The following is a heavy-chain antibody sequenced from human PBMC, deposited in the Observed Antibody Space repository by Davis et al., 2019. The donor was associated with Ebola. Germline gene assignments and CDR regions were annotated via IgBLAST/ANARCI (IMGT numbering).Heavy chain of an antibody. CDR2: IYPGDSDT. Sequence: PGGSLRLSCKGSGYSFTSYWIGWVRQMPGKGLEWMGIIYPGDSDTRYSPSFQGQVTISADKSISTAYLQWSSLKASDTAMYYCARLGQLEPYYYYYYMDVWGKGTTVTVSS. D-gene: IGHD6-13*01. V-gene: IGHV5-51*01. CDR3: ARLGQLEPYYYYYYMDV. CDR1: GYSFTSYW. J-gene: IGHJ6*03.